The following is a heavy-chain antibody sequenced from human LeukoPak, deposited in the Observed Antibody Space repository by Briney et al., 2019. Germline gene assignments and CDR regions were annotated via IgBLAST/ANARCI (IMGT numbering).Heavy chain of an antibody. J-gene: IGHJ6*03. CDR2: IDGSGGST. CDR3: AREGTGRYYYYYYYMDV. CDR1: GFTFSSYA. V-gene: IGHV3-23*01. D-gene: IGHD1-1*01. Sequence: GGSLRLSCAASGFTFSSYAMSWVRQAPGKGLEWVSTIDGSGGSTYYADSVKGRFTISRDSSKNSLYLQMNSLRAEDTAVYYCAREGTGRYYYYYYYMDVWGKGTTVTISS.